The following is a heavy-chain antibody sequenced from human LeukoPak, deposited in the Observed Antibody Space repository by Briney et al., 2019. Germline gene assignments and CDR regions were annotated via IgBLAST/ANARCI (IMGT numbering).Heavy chain of an antibody. J-gene: IGHJ4*02. CDR1: GYSFITYG. CDR2: MNPNSGNT. Sequence: ASLKVSCKASGYSFITYGINWVRQATGQGLEWMGWMNPNSGNTGYAQKFQGRVTITRNTSISTAYMELSSLRSEDTAVYYCARGTYTVAGIVDYWGQGTLVTVSS. V-gene: IGHV1-8*03. D-gene: IGHD6-19*01. CDR3: ARGTYTVAGIVDY.